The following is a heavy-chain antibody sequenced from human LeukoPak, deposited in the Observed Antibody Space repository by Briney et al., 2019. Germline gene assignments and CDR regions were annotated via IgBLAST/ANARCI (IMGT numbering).Heavy chain of an antibody. CDR3: SYCSSTSCYPY. CDR1: GFTFSSYG. CDR2: ISGSGGST. J-gene: IGHJ4*02. Sequence: PGGSLRLSCAASGFTFSSYGMSWVRQAPGKGLEWVSAISGSGGSTYYADSVKGRFTISRDNAKNSLYLQMNSLRAEDTAVYYCSYCSSTSCYPYWGQGTLVTVSS. V-gene: IGHV3-23*01. D-gene: IGHD2-2*01.